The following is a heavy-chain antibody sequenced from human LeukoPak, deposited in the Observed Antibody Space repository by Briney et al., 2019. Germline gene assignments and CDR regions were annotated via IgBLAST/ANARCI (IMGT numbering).Heavy chain of an antibody. CDR3: ARGGVYCSSTSCYGY. D-gene: IGHD2-2*01. V-gene: IGHV3-21*04. J-gene: IGHJ4*02. CDR1: GLSFSSYT. CDR2: ISSTSGYI. Sequence: GGSLRLSCAPSGLSFSSYTIHWVRQAPGKGLEWVSSISSTSGYIHYADSVKGRFSISRDNAKNSLYLQMNSLRAEDTAVYYCARGGVYCSSTSCYGYWGQGTLVTVSS.